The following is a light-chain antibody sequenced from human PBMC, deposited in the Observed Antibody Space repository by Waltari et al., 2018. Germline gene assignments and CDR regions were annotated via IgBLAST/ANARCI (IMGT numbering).Light chain of an antibody. CDR2: DIY. J-gene: IGLJ3*02. V-gene: IGLV2-11*01. CDR3: CSYTGRKTWV. CDR1: SSALGDYEY. Sequence: QSALTQPRPVSGSPGQSVPMSCTGTSSALGDYEYVSWSQQHPGKAPKLIIHDIYRRPSGVPDRFSASKSGNTASLTISGLQADDEADYYCCSYTGRKTWVFGGGTKVTVL.